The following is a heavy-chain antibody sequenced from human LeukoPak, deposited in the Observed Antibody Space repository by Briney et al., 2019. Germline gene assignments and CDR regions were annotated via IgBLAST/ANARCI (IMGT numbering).Heavy chain of an antibody. CDR3: ARDRYYYGSGSLAY. Sequence: GGSPRLSCAASGFTFSSYGMHWVRQAPGKGLEWVAVISYDGSNKYYADSVKGRFTISRDNSKNTLYLQMNSLRAEDTAVYYCARDRYYYGSGSLAYWGQGTLVTVSS. V-gene: IGHV3-30*19. CDR2: ISYDGSNK. CDR1: GFTFSSYG. J-gene: IGHJ4*02. D-gene: IGHD3-10*01.